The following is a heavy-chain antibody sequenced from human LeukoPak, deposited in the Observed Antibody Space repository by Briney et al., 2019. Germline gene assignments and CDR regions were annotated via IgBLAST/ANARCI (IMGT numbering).Heavy chain of an antibody. V-gene: IGHV3-66*01. J-gene: IGHJ4*02. CDR3: SGGGTYAPDY. D-gene: IGHD3-16*01. Sequence: GGSLRLSCAASGFTVSSNYMTWVRQAPGKGLEWVSVIYSGSNTYYAHSVKGRFTISRDNSKNTVYLQMNSLRAEDTAVYFCSGGGTYAPDYWGQGTLVTVSS. CDR1: GFTVSSNY. CDR2: IYSGSNT.